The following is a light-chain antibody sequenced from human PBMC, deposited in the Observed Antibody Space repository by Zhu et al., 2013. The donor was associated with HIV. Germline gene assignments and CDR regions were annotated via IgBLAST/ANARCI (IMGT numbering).Light chain of an antibody. J-gene: IGKJ1*01. CDR3: QQRSEGWT. CDR1: RSIGSS. V-gene: IGKV3-11*01. CDR2: DAS. Sequence: ILTQSPATLSVSPGERATLFCRASRSIGSSVAWYLQRPGQAPRLLIYDASNRATGIPARFSGSGSGDWTSRSPSAALVLKISGTYYCQQRSEGWTFGQGTKV.